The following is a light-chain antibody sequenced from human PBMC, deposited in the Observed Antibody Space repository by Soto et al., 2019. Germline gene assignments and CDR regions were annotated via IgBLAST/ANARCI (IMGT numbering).Light chain of an antibody. J-gene: IGLJ2*01. CDR1: SSDVGGYND. CDR3: ASYTSRSTVV. Sequence: QSVLTQPASVSGSPGQSISISCTGTSSDVGGYNDVSWYQQHPGQVPKLMIYEVSNRPSGVSNRFPGSKSGNTASLTISGLQAEDEADYYCASYTSRSTVVFGGGTKVTVL. CDR2: EVS. V-gene: IGLV2-14*01.